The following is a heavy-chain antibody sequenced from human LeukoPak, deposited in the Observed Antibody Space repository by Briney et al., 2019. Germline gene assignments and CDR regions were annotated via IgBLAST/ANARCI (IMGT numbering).Heavy chain of an antibody. CDR2: NKRKTDGGTT. V-gene: IGHV3-15*01. CDR3: TTVTFCGGESSCVSDY. CDR1: GFTFSSYG. Sequence: GGSLRLSCAASGFTFSSYGMSWVRQAPGKGLEWVGRNKRKTDGGTTDYAAPVKGRFTISRDDSKNTLFLQMNSLKTEDTAVYYCTTVTFCGGESSCVSDYWGQGTLVTVSS. D-gene: IGHD2-21*01. J-gene: IGHJ4*02.